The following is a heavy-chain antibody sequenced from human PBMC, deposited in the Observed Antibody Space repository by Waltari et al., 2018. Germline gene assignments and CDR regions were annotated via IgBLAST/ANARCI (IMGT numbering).Heavy chain of an antibody. Sequence: QVQLVESGGGVVQPGRSLRLSCAASGFTFSSYGMHWVRPAPGQGLEWVAVISYDGSNKYYADSVKGRFTISRDNSKNTLYLQMNSLRAEDTAVYYCAKGLTGTTYYYYYYGMDVWGQGTTVTVSS. CDR2: ISYDGSNK. V-gene: IGHV3-30*18. J-gene: IGHJ6*02. CDR1: GFTFSSYG. D-gene: IGHD1-20*01. CDR3: AKGLTGTTYYYYYYGMDV.